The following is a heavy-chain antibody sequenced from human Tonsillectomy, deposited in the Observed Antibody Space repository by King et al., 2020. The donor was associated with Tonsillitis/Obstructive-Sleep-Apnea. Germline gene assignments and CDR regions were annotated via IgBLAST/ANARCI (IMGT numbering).Heavy chain of an antibody. CDR2: IYPDDSDS. J-gene: IGHJ2*01. CDR1: GYSFTNHW. Sequence: QLVQSGAEVKKPGESLKISCQGSGYSFTNHWIGWVRQMPGKGLEWMGIIYPDDSDSRYSPSFQGQVTFSADKSINTVYLQWGSLKTSDTAIYFCARDSRSVLDNWYFDRWGRGTLVTVSS. V-gene: IGHV5-51*03. D-gene: IGHD2-2*03. CDR3: ARDSRSVLDNWYFDR.